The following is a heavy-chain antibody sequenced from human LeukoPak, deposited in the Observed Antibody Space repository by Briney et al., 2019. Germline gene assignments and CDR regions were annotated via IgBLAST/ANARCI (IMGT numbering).Heavy chain of an antibody. CDR2: IYSGGST. D-gene: IGHD5-12*01. CDR1: GGSISSSSYY. Sequence: ETLSLTCTVSGGSISSSSYYWGWIRQPPGKGLEWVSVIYSGGSTYYADSVKGRFTISRDNSKNTLYLQMNSLRAEDTAVYYCAVRLNRLDYWGQGTLVTVSS. V-gene: IGHV3-53*01. CDR3: AVRLNRLDY. J-gene: IGHJ4*02.